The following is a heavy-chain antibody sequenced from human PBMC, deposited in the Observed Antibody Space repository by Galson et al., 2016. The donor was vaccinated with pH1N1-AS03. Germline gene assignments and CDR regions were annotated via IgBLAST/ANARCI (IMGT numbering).Heavy chain of an antibody. Sequence: ETLSLTCIVSGGSLKSSYWNWLRQSPGKGLEWIGHIYFSGKTKYNPSLKDRVTISLDTSNNVVSLELTSVTSADTAVYYCARGETIGWYDYWGQATLVTVSS. CDR2: IYFSGKT. CDR3: ARGETIGWYDY. V-gene: IGHV4-59*01. CDR1: GGSLKSSY. J-gene: IGHJ4*02. D-gene: IGHD6-19*01.